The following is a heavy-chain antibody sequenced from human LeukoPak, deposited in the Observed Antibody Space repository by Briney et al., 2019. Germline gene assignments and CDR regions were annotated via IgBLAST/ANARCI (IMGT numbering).Heavy chain of an antibody. J-gene: IGHJ4*02. D-gene: IGHD1-26*01. CDR3: AGGNLSGGHDF. V-gene: IGHV1-2*02. Sequence: ASVNVSCKASGYSFTAYYMHWVRQAPGQGLEWMGWINPTSGSTNYAQTFRGRVTLTSDTSITTAYMELSRLKSDDTAVYYCAGGNLSGGHDFWGQGTLVTVSS. CDR1: GYSFTAYY. CDR2: INPTSGST.